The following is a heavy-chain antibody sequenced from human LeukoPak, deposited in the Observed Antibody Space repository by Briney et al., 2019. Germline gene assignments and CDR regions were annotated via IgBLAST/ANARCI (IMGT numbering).Heavy chain of an antibody. CDR3: ARGGRREMATMRIKRHHTFDI. V-gene: IGHV6-1*01. CDR1: GDSVSSNSAA. Sequence: SQTLSLTCAISGDSVSSNSAAWNWIRQSPSRGLEWLGRTYYRAKWYNYYAVSVKSRITINPDTSKNQFSLQLNSVTAADTAVYYCARGGRREMATMRIKRHHTFDIWGQGTMVTVSS. D-gene: IGHD5-24*01. CDR2: TYYRAKWYN. J-gene: IGHJ3*02.